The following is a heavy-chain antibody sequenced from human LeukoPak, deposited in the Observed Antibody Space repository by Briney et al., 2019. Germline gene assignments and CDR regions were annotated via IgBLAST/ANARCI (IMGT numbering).Heavy chain of an antibody. CDR1: GASVSTYS. V-gene: IGHV4-59*02. D-gene: IGHD1-26*01. Sequence: PSETLSLTCTVSGASVSTYSWSWIRQPPGKGLELIGCIYSSGSTDFNPSLKSRATISVDTSKDQFSLKLSSVTAADTAVYYCARGGTYFPYWGQGTLVTVSS. CDR2: IYSSGST. CDR3: ARGGTYFPY. J-gene: IGHJ4*02.